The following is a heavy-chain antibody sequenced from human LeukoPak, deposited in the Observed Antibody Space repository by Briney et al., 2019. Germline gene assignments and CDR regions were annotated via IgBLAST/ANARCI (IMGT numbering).Heavy chain of an antibody. J-gene: IGHJ4*02. V-gene: IGHV3-43*02. D-gene: IGHD4-17*01. CDR3: AKDILGENVYGDYSSSLIDY. Sequence: GGSLRLSCAASGFTFDDYAMHWVRQAPGKGLEWVSLISGDGGSTYYADSVKGRFTISRDNSKNSLYLQMNSLRTEDTALYYCAKDILGENVYGDYSSSLIDYWGQGTLVTVSS. CDR1: GFTFDDYA. CDR2: ISGDGGST.